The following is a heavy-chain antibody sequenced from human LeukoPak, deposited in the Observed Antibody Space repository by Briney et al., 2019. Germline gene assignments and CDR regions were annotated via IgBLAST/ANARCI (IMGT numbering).Heavy chain of an antibody. CDR1: GGSISSYY. Sequence: SETLSLTCTVAGGSISSYYWSWIRQPPGKGLEWIGYIYYSGSTNYNPSLKSRVTISVDTSKNQFSLKLSSVTAADTAVYYCARDPTYYDYVWGSYRPHGMDAWGQGTTVTVSS. CDR2: IYYSGST. CDR3: ARDPTYYDYVWGSYRPHGMDA. D-gene: IGHD3-16*02. J-gene: IGHJ6*02. V-gene: IGHV4-59*01.